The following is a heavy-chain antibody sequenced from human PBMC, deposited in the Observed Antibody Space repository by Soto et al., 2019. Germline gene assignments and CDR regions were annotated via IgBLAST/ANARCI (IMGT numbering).Heavy chain of an antibody. D-gene: IGHD2-15*01. CDR3: AREENCRGGTCYSEYFHH. V-gene: IGHV1-46*01. J-gene: IGHJ1*01. Sequence: QVQLVQSGAEVKKPGASVKVSCKTSGYILTAYSMHWVRQAPGQGLEWMGVVNPSGGSAHYAQSFEGRVTLTRDTSTSTFYMKLSSLRSEDTAVYYCAREENCRGGTCYSEYFHHWGQGTLVTDSS. CDR2: VNPSGGSA. CDR1: GYILTAYS.